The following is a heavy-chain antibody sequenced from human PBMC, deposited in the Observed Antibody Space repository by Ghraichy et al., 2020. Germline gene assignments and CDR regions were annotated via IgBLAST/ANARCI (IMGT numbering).Heavy chain of an antibody. CDR3: ARGPSLLWFYYYMDV. CDR2: INHSGST. D-gene: IGHD3-10*01. CDR1: GGSFSGYY. Sequence: SETLSLTCAVYGGSFSGYYWSWIRQPPGKGLEWIGEINHSGSTNYNPSLKSRVTISVDTSKNQFSLKLSSVTAADTAVYYCARGPSLLWFYYYMDVWGKGTTVTVSS. V-gene: IGHV4-34*01. J-gene: IGHJ6*03.